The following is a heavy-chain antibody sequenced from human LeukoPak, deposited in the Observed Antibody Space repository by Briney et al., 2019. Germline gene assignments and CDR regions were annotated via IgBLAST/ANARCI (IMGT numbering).Heavy chain of an antibody. Sequence: GGSLRLSCAASGFTVSSNYMSWVRQAPGKGLEWVSVIYSGGSTYYADSVKGRVTISRDNSKNTVNLQMNSLRAEDTAVYYCARGGPGLPIDYWGQGTLVTVSS. CDR2: IYSGGST. V-gene: IGHV3-66*01. D-gene: IGHD3-10*01. CDR3: ARGGPGLPIDY. CDR1: GFTVSSNY. J-gene: IGHJ4*02.